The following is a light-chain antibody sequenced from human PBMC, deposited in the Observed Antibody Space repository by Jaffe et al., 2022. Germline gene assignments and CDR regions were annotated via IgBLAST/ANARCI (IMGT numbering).Light chain of an antibody. Sequence: QYVLTQPPSLSGAPSQRVTISCTGNSSNIAAGFDVHWYQQLAGAAPKLLIYDTDKRPSGVPDRYSGSRSGTSAALAISGLQSEDEADYYCQSYDFTLSGPVFGGGTKLTVL. V-gene: IGLV1-40*01. CDR2: DTD. CDR3: QSYDFTLSGPV. CDR1: SSNIAAGFD. J-gene: IGLJ2*01.